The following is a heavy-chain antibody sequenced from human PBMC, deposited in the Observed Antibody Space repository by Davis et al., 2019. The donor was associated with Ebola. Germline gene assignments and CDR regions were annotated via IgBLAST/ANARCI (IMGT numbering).Heavy chain of an antibody. CDR2: IYYSGST. CDR1: GGSISSSSYY. J-gene: IGHJ4*02. D-gene: IGHD3-10*01. CDR3: ASLLTYYYGSGTYSSPYYFDH. V-gene: IGHV4-39*01. Sequence: MPGGSLRLSCTVSGGSISSSSYYWGCIRQPPGKGLEWIGSIYYSGSTYYNPSLKSRVTISVDTSKNQFSLKLSSVTAADTAVYYCASLLTYYYGSGTYSSPYYFDHWGQGTLVTVSS.